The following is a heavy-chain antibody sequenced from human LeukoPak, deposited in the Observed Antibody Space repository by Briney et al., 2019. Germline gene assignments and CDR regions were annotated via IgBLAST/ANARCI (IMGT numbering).Heavy chain of an antibody. CDR2: IYYSGST. CDR3: AGGFVAARPDHHYYYYMDV. V-gene: IGHV4-39*07. D-gene: IGHD6-6*01. J-gene: IGHJ6*03. Sequence: SETLSLTSTVSGGSLSSSSYYWGWIRQPPGKGLEWIGSIYYSGSTYYNPSLKSRVTISVDTSKNQFSLKLSSVTAADTAVYYCAGGFVAARPDHHYYYYMDVWGKGTTVTVSS. CDR1: GGSLSSSSYY.